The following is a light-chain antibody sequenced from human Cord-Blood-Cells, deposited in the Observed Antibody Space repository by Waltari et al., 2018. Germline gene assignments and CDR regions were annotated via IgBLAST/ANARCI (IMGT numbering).Light chain of an antibody. CDR1: ISDVGGYNY. J-gene: IGLJ3*02. CDR2: DVS. V-gene: IGLV2-11*01. CDR3: CSYAGSYTWV. Sequence: QSALTQPHSVSGSPGQSGTISCTGTISDVGGYNYVSWYHKHPDKAPKLMIYDVSKRQSGVPDRCSGSKSGNTASLTISGLQAEDEADYYGCSYAGSYTWVFGGRTKLTVL.